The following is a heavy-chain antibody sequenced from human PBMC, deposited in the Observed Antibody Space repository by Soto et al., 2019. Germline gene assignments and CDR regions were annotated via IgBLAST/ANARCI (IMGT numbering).Heavy chain of an antibody. CDR3: ARGGQYSSSWFQNYYYGMDV. CDR2: ISGSGGST. CDR1: GFTFSSYA. D-gene: IGHD6-13*01. Sequence: GGSLRLSCAASGFTFSSYAMSWFRQAPGKGLEWVSAISGSGGSTYYADSVKGRFTISRDNSKNTLYLQMNSLRAGDTAVYYCARGGQYSSSWFQNYYYGMDVWGQGTTVTVSS. J-gene: IGHJ6*02. V-gene: IGHV3-23*01.